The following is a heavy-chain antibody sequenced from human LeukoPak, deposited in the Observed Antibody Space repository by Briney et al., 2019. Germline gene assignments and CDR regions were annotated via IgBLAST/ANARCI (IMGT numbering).Heavy chain of an antibody. CDR2: IYYSGST. V-gene: IGHV4-59*01. CDR3: ARAPATLYYYYDSSGHNAFDI. J-gene: IGHJ3*02. D-gene: IGHD3-22*01. Sequence: SETLSLTCTVSGGSISSYYWSWIRQPPGKGLEWIGYIYYSGSTNYNPSLKSRVTISVDTSKNQFSLKLSSVTAADTAVYYCARAPATLYYYYDSSGHNAFDIWGQGTMVTVSS. CDR1: GGSISSYY.